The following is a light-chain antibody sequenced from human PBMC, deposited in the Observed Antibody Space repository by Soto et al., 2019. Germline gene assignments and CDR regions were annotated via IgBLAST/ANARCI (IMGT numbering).Light chain of an antibody. Sequence: DIQMTHSPCTLSASVGNRITITCRASQDIERWLAWYKQNPGKAPKLLLYDVSSLERGGPSRVSGSGAATEFIRPINGLQTDDFATDFCQQFKSGTWTFGQGTKVDI. CDR2: DVS. V-gene: IGKV1-5*01. CDR3: QQFKSGTWT. J-gene: IGKJ1*01. CDR1: QDIERW.